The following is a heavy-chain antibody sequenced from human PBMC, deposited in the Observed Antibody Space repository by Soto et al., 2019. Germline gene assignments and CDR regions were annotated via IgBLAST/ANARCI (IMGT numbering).Heavy chain of an antibody. J-gene: IGHJ6*02. CDR3: ARDVREGNATMIAFAGYGMDV. Sequence: SETLSLTCTVSGGSISSYYWSWIRQPPGKGLEWIGYIYYSGSTNYNPSLKSRVTISVDTSKNQFSLKLSSVTAADTAVYYCARDVREGNATMIAFAGYGMDVWGQGTTVTVSS. CDR1: GGSISSYY. D-gene: IGHD3-22*01. V-gene: IGHV4-59*01. CDR2: IYYSGST.